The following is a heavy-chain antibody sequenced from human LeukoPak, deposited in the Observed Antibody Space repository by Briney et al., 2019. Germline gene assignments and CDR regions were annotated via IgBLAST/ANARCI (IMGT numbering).Heavy chain of an antibody. CDR3: ARDLPPPLGYCSGGSCYSTIRAGDDFDI. CDR1: GYTFTSYG. J-gene: IGHJ3*02. D-gene: IGHD2-15*01. Sequence: ASVKVSCKASGYTFTSYGISWVRQAPGQGLEWMGWISAYNGNTNYAQKLQGRVTMTTDTSTSTAYMELRSLRSDDTAVYYCARDLPPPLGYCSGGSCYSTIRAGDDFDIWGQGTMVTVSS. V-gene: IGHV1-18*01. CDR2: ISAYNGNT.